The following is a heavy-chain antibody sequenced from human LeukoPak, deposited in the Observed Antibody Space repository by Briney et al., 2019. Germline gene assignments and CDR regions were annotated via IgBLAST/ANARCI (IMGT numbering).Heavy chain of an antibody. Sequence: PGGSLRLSCAASGFTFSSYSMNWVRQAPGKGLEWVSYISSSSSTIYYADSVKGRFTISRDNAKNSLYLQMNSLRAEDTAVYYCARAYMIFGVVIPYCFDYWGQGTLVTVSS. CDR1: GFTFSSYS. CDR3: ARAYMIFGVVIPYCFDY. V-gene: IGHV3-48*01. J-gene: IGHJ4*02. D-gene: IGHD3/OR15-3a*01. CDR2: ISSSSSTI.